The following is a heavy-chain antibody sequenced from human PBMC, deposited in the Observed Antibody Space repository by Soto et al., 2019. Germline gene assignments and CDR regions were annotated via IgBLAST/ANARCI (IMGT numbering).Heavy chain of an antibody. CDR2: IHHTGST. V-gene: IGHV4-4*02. Sequence: SATLSHTCAVSGNSISSSNWWSWVRQPPGKGLDWIGEIHHTGSTNYNPSLKSRVTISVDKSKNQFSLTLSSVTAADTAVYYCARGLATGTVHYWGQGTLVTVSS. CDR1: GNSISSSNW. D-gene: IGHD2-21*02. J-gene: IGHJ4*02. CDR3: ARGLATGTVHY.